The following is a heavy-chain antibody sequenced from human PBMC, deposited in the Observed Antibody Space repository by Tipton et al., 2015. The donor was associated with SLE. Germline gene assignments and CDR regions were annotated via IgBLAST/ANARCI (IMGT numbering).Heavy chain of an antibody. CDR3: VRARRGSGADRVYYYDY. J-gene: IGHJ4*02. V-gene: IGHV4-59*11. CDR2: ISYSGNT. D-gene: IGHD3-10*01. CDR1: GYSMSSHY. Sequence: TLSLTCTVSGYSMSSHYWSWLRQPPGKGLEWIGYISYSGNTNYSPSLRSRLTISGDTFKNQFSLRLSSVTAADTAVYYCVRARRGSGADRVYYYDYWGQGTLVTVSS.